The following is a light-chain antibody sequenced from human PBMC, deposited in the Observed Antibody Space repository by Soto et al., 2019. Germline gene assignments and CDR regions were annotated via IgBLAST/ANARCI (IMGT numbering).Light chain of an antibody. CDR1: SSDVGAYNY. J-gene: IGLJ3*02. CDR2: EVG. CDR3: SSYTSSTTQV. Sequence: QSALTQPVSVSGSPGQSITISCAGTSSDVGAYNYVSWYQQHPGKAPKLVIYEVGDRPSGVSNRFSGSKSGNTASLTISGLQAEDEADYYCSSYTSSTTQVFGGGTKLTVL. V-gene: IGLV2-14*01.